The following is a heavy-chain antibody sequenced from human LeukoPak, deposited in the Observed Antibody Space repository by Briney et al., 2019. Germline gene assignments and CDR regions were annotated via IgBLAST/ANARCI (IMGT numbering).Heavy chain of an antibody. V-gene: IGHV3-23*01. CDR1: GFTFNSYA. J-gene: IGHJ4*02. CDR2: ISGSGGSK. D-gene: IGHD2-15*01. CDR3: AKGSLSGGSSYSAGDY. Sequence: GGSLRLSCAASGFTFNSYAMSWVRQAPGKGLEWVSTISGSGGSKYYADSVKGRFTISRDNSKNTLYLQMNSLRAEDTAVYYCAKGSLSGGSSYSAGDYWGQGTLVTVSS.